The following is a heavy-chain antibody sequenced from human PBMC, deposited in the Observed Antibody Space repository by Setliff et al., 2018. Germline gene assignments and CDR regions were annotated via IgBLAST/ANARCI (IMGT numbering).Heavy chain of an antibody. J-gene: IGHJ5*02. CDR2: INHSGST. CDR1: GGTFSHYY. CDR3: ARGRNVAARLLDT. Sequence: SETLSLTCAAYGGTFSHYYWTWIRQSSGKGLEWIGEINHSGSTNYNPSLKSRVTISIDTSKDQFSLRMSSVSAADAAIYYCARGRNVAARLLDTWGQGSRVTVSS. V-gene: IGHV4-34*01. D-gene: IGHD6-6*01.